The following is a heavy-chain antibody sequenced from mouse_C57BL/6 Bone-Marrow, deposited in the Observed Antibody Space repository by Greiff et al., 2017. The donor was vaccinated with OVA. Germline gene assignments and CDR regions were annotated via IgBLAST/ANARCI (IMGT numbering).Heavy chain of an antibody. V-gene: IGHV1-58*01. CDR1: GYTFTSYG. CDR3: ARWYYGSHVDD. Sequence: VQLKESGAELVRPGSSVKMSCKTSGYTFTSYGINWVKQRPGQGLEWIGYIYIGNGYTEYNEKLKGKVTLTSDTSSSTAYMQLSSRTSEDSAIQFCARWYYGSHVDDWGQGTTLTVAS. D-gene: IGHD1-1*01. CDR2: IYIGNGYT. J-gene: IGHJ2*01.